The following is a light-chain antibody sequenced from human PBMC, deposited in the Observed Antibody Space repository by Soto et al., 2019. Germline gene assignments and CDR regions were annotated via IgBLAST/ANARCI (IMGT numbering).Light chain of an antibody. V-gene: IGLV2-14*03. CDR1: GRDVGTYNY. J-gene: IGLJ1*01. CDR2: DVS. Sequence: QSALTQPASVSGSPGQSITISCTGTGRDVGTYNYVSWYQHHPGKAPKLIIYDVSSRPSGVSHRFSGSKSGNTASLAISGLLSEDEADYFCSTYTGSNPSDVFGTGTQLTVL. CDR3: STYTGSNPSDV.